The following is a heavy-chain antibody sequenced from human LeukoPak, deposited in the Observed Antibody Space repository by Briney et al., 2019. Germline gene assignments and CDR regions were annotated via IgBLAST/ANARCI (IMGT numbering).Heavy chain of an antibody. CDR3: VRRGAGDTFDI. CDR1: GFFFNTYG. CDR2: IWYDGSNR. Sequence: GGSLRLSCATSGFFFNTYGMHWVRQAPGKGLEWVAVIWYDGSNREYVDSVKGRFTISRDNSKNTLYLRLNRLRAEDTAVYYCVRRGAGDTFDIWGQGTMVTVSS. D-gene: IGHD6-13*01. J-gene: IGHJ3*02. V-gene: IGHV3-33*01.